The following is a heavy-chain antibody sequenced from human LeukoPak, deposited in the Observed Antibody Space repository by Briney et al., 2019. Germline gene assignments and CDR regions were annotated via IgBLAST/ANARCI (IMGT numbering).Heavy chain of an antibody. CDR2: IYTSGST. CDR3: ARAPPSDYGGNQYYFDY. J-gene: IGHJ4*02. D-gene: IGHD4-23*01. Sequence: SETLSLTCTVSGGSISSGGYYWSWIRQPAGKGLEWIGRIYTSGSTNYNPSLKSRVTISVDTSKNQFSLKLSSVTAADTAVYYCARAPPSDYGGNQYYFDYWGQGTLVTVSS. CDR1: GGSISSGGYY. V-gene: IGHV4-61*02.